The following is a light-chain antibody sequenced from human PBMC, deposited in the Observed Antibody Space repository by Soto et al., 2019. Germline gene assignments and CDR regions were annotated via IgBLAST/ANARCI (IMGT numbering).Light chain of an antibody. CDR3: QQYNNWPPWT. Sequence: EIVMTQSPATLSVSPGERATLSCRASQSVSSNLAWYPQKPGQAPRLLIYGASTRATGIPARFSGSGSGTEFTLTIGSLQSEDFVVYYCQQYNNWPPWTFGQGTKVEIK. CDR1: QSVSSN. CDR2: GAS. J-gene: IGKJ1*01. V-gene: IGKV3-15*01.